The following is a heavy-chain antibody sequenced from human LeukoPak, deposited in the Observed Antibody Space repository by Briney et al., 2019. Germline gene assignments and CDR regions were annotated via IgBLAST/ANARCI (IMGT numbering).Heavy chain of an antibody. CDR1: GFTFSTYA. Sequence: GRSLRLSCAASGFTFSTYALHWVRQAPGKGLEFVSGVNSNGGNTYYANSVKGRFTISRDNSKNTLYLQMGSLRPEDMAVYHCARVILTGYYYDSWGQGTLVTVSS. D-gene: IGHD3-9*01. J-gene: IGHJ4*02. CDR2: VNSNGGNT. V-gene: IGHV3-64*01. CDR3: ARVILTGYYYDS.